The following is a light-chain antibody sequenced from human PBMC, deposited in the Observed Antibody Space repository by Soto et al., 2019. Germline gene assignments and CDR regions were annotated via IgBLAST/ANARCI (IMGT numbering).Light chain of an antibody. Sequence: QSVLTQPPSASGTPGQRVTISCSGSSSNIGSNAVNRYQQLPGSAPKLLIYSNTQRPSGVPDRFSGSKSGTSASLAISGLQSEDEADYHCAAWDDSLNGYVFGTGTKVTVL. CDR3: AAWDDSLNGYV. CDR1: SSNIGSNA. V-gene: IGLV1-44*01. J-gene: IGLJ1*01. CDR2: SNT.